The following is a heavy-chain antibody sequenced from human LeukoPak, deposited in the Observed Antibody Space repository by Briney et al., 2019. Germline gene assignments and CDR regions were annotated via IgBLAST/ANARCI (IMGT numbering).Heavy chain of an antibody. CDR2: ISSGGST. J-gene: IGHJ6*02. CDR1: GFTVSNSY. Sequence: PGGSLRLSCAASGFTVSNSYMSWVRQAPGKGLEWVSVISSGGSTYYADSVKGRFTISRDNSKNTLYLQMNSLSAEDTAVFYCAREAPVYGMDVWGQGTTVTVSS. CDR3: AREAPVYGMDV. V-gene: IGHV3-53*01.